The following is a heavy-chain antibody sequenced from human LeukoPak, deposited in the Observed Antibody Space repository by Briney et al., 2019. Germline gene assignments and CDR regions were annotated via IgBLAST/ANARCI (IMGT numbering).Heavy chain of an antibody. CDR2: IYSGGST. CDR3: ARDAGNSGYGCDL. V-gene: IGHV3-53*01. D-gene: IGHD5-12*01. Sequence: AGSLRLSCAASGFTVTGNYVSWVRQAPGKGLEWVSVIYSGGSTFYADSVKGRFTISRDNARNSLYLQMNNLRGEDTAIYYCARDAGNSGYGCDLWGQGTLVTVSS. CDR1: GFTVTGNY. J-gene: IGHJ5*02.